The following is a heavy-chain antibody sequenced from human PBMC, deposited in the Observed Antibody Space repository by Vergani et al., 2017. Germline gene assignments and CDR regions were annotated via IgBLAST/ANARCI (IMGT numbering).Heavy chain of an antibody. J-gene: IGHJ4*02. CDR3: ARGDYGILTVYRY. D-gene: IGHD3-9*01. Sequence: QVQVVQPGAEVKKSGASVKVSCKTSGYTFSNYYMHWVRQAPGQGLEWMGIINPSGGHTNYAQKFQGRVTMTRDTSTSTVYMELSSLRSEDTSIYYCARGDYGILTVYRYWGQGTLVTVSA. CDR1: GYTFSNYY. V-gene: IGHV1-46*03. CDR2: INPSGGHT.